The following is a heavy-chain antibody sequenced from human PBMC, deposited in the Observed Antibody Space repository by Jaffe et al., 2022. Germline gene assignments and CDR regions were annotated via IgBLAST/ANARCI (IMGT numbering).Heavy chain of an antibody. CDR3: ARPGGGSYGGNNWFDP. Sequence: QVQLQESGPGLVKPSETLSLTCAVSGYSISSGYYWGWIRQPPGKGLEWIGSIYHSGSTYYNPSLKSRVTISVDTSKNQFSLKLSSVTAADTAVYYCARPGGGSYGGNNWFDPWGQGTLVTVSS. J-gene: IGHJ5*02. D-gene: IGHD1-26*01. CDR2: IYHSGST. V-gene: IGHV4-38-2*01. CDR1: GYSISSGYY.